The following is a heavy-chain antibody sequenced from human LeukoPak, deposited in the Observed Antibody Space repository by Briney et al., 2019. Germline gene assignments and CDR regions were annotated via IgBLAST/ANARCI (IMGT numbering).Heavy chain of an antibody. CDR3: ARGGDFWSGYSRGYYMDV. J-gene: IGHJ6*03. D-gene: IGHD3-3*01. Sequence: PGGSLRLSCAASGFTFSSYAMSWVRQAPGKGLEWVSVISGSGGSKYYADSVKGRFTISRDNSKNTLYLQINSLRAEDTAVYYCARGGDFWSGYSRGYYMDVWGKGTTVTVSS. V-gene: IGHV3-23*01. CDR1: GFTFSSYA. CDR2: ISGSGGSK.